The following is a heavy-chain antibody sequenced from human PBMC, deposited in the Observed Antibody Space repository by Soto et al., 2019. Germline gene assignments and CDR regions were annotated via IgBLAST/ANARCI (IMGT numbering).Heavy chain of an antibody. J-gene: IGHJ4*02. Sequence: QVQLVESGGGVVQPGRSLRLSCAASGFTFSSYAMHWVRQAPGKGLEWVAVISYDGSNKYYADSVKGRFTISRDKSKNTQYLQMNRLRAEDTAVYYCARDRVYSSSWVDYWGQGTLVTASS. D-gene: IGHD6-13*01. CDR3: ARDRVYSSSWVDY. CDR1: GFTFSSYA. CDR2: ISYDGSNK. V-gene: IGHV3-30-3*01.